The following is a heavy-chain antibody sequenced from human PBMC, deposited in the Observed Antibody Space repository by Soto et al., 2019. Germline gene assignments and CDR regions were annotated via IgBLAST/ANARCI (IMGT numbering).Heavy chain of an antibody. CDR2: LWFDGSNE. D-gene: IGHD3-10*01. V-gene: IGHV3-33*06. CDR3: AKVLYASESFDSEEAPYGMDV. Sequence: GGPLRLSCAALGFPFIRYDMHWVGKGPGKGREWVAVLWFDGSNEYYADSVQGRFTISRDNSKNTLYLQMDSLSAEDTAVYYCAKVLYASESFDSEEAPYGMDVWGQGTTVTVSS. J-gene: IGHJ6*02. CDR1: GFPFIRYD.